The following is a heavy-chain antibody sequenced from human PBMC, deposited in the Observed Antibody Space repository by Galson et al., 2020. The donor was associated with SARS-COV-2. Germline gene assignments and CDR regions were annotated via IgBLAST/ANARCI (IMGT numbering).Heavy chain of an antibody. CDR3: AKDGVYYYDSSGYSWFDP. CDR2: IRWNSGSI. Sequence: PGGSLRLSCAASGFTFDDYAMHWVRQAPGKSLKWVSGIRWNSGSIGYADSVKGRFTISRDNAKNSLYLQMNSLRAEDTALYYCAKDGVYYYDSSGYSWFDPWGQGTLVTVSS. D-gene: IGHD3-22*01. CDR1: GFTFDDYA. V-gene: IGHV3-9*01. J-gene: IGHJ5*02.